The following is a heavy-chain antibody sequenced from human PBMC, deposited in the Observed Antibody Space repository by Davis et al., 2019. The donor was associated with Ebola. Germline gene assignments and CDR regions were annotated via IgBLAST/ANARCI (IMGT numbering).Heavy chain of an antibody. D-gene: IGHD3-10*01. CDR2: MSASGYST. Sequence: PSETLSLTCAVSGLTFSSCAMSWVRQAPGKGLEWVSGMSASGYSTHYADSVKGRFTISRDNSKNTLYLQMNSLRAEDTALYYCANPLYYNGDYWGQGTLVTVSS. V-gene: IGHV3-23*01. J-gene: IGHJ4*02. CDR3: ANPLYYNGDY. CDR1: GLTFSSCA.